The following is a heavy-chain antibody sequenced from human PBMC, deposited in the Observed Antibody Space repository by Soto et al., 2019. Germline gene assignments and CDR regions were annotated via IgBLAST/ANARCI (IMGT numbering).Heavy chain of an antibody. V-gene: IGHV3-30*18. Sequence: GGSLRLSCAASGFTFSSYGMHWVRQAPGKGLEWVAVISYDGSNKYYADSVKGRFTISRDNSKNTLYLQMNSLRAEDTAVYYCANGNSYGTDWGQGTLVTVSS. J-gene: IGHJ4*02. CDR3: ANGNSYGTD. CDR1: GFTFSSYG. D-gene: IGHD5-18*01. CDR2: ISYDGSNK.